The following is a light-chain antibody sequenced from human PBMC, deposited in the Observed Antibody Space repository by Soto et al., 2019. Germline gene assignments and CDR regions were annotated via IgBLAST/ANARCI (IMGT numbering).Light chain of an antibody. CDR2: EVS. CDR3: SSYTRSSTLV. Sequence: QPVLTQPASVSGSPGQSITISCTGTSSDVGGYNYVSWYQQHPGKAPKLMIYEVSNRPSGVSSRFSGSKSGNTASLTISGLQAEDEADYYCSSYTRSSTLVFGGGTKLTVL. CDR1: SSDVGGYNY. J-gene: IGLJ2*01. V-gene: IGLV2-14*01.